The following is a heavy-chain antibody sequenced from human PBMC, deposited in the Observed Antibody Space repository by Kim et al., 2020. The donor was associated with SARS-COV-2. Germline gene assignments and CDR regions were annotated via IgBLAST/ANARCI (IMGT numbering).Heavy chain of an antibody. D-gene: IGHD6-6*01. J-gene: IGHJ2*01. CDR3: ARDTVPKGWYFDL. CDR1: GGSISSYY. CDR2: IYYSGST. Sequence: SETLSLTCTVSGGSISSYYWSWIRQPPGKGLEWIGYIYYSGSTNYNPSLKSRVTISVDTSKNQFSLKLSSVTAADTAVYYCARDTVPKGWYFDLWGRGTLVTVSS. V-gene: IGHV4-59*01.